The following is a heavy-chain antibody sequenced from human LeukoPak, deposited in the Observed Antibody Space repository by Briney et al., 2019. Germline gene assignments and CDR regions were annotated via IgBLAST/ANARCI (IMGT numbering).Heavy chain of an antibody. CDR1: GGSISSYF. CDR3: ARLTRLSTSPDRYYLDY. D-gene: IGHD6-6*01. J-gene: IGHJ4*02. Sequence: SETLSLTCTVSGGSISSYFWSWIRQPPGKGLEWIGYIYYSGSTNYNPSLKSRVTISIDTSKNQFSLKLSSVTAADSAVYYCARLTRLSTSPDRYYLDYWGRGTLVTVSS. V-gene: IGHV4-59*08. CDR2: IYYSGST.